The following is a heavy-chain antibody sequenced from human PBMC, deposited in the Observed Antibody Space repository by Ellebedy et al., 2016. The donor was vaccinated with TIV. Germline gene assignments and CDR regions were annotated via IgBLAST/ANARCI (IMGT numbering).Heavy chain of an antibody. J-gene: IGHJ4*02. V-gene: IGHV3-23*01. Sequence: GESLKISCAASGFTFNNYAMSWVRQAPGKGLEWVSTISHTGSRTYYANSVEGRFIISSDNSKRTLYLQMKSLRAEDTAVYYCAKGRGGGSDSSAPRYYFDYWGLGTLVTVSS. CDR3: AKGRGGGSDSSAPRYYFDY. D-gene: IGHD6-19*01. CDR1: GFTFNNYA. CDR2: ISHTGSRT.